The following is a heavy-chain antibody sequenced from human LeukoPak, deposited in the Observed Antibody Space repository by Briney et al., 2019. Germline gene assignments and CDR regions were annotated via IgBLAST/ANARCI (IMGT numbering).Heavy chain of an antibody. CDR2: IRYDGSNK. CDR3: ANTEGGSGSYLDY. D-gene: IGHD3-10*01. CDR1: GFTFSSYG. V-gene: IGHV3-30*02. Sequence: PGGSLRLSCAASGFTFSSYGMHWVRQAPGKGLEWVAFIRYDGSNKYYADSVKGRFTISRDNSKNTLYLQMNSLRAEDTAVYYCANTEGGSGSYLDYWGQGTLVTVSS. J-gene: IGHJ4*02.